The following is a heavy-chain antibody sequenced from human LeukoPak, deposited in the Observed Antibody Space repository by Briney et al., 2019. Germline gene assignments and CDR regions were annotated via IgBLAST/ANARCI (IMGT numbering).Heavy chain of an antibody. CDR3: ASEPWGIAAAGTVY. D-gene: IGHD6-13*01. CDR1: GFTFSSYG. V-gene: IGHV3-33*01. CDR2: IWYDGSNK. J-gene: IGHJ4*02. Sequence: GGSLRLSCAASGFTFSSYGMHWVRQAPGKGLEWVAVIWYDGSNKYYADSVKGRFTISRDNSKNTLYLQMNSLRAEDTAVYYCASEPWGIAAAGTVYWGQGTLDTVSS.